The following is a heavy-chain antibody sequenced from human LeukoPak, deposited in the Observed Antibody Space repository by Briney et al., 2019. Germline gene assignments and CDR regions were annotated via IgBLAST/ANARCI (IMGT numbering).Heavy chain of an antibody. CDR1: GYSISSGYY. J-gene: IGHJ4*02. CDR3: ARGKGRTGTYSSSWFAYFDY. CDR2: IYTSGST. V-gene: IGHV4-38-2*02. Sequence: SETLSLTCIVSGYSISSGYYWGWIRQPPGKGLEWIGRIYTSGSTNYNPSLKSRVTMSVDTSKNQFSLKLSSVTAADTAVYYCARGKGRTGTYSSSWFAYFDYWGQGTLVTVSS. D-gene: IGHD6-13*01.